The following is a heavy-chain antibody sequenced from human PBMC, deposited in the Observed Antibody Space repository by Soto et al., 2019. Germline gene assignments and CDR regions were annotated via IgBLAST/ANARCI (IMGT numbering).Heavy chain of an antibody. CDR1: GASITTYY. CDR2: ISYSGCT. J-gene: IGHJ5*02. D-gene: IGHD3-10*01. V-gene: IGHV4-59*01. Sequence: SETLSLTCSVSGASITTYYWSWIRQPPGKGLEWIGSISYSGCTKYNPSLESRVMISLDTSKNQFSLRLTSVTAADTALYYCARDWDSSGLFDPWGQGALVTVSS. CDR3: ARDWDSSGLFDP.